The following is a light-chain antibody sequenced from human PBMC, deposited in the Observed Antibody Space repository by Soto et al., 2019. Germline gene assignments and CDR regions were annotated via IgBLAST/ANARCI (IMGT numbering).Light chain of an antibody. V-gene: IGKV3D-20*02. Sequence: EIMLKQSPDTLSLPPGERATLSCRASQSVSRNLAWYQQRPGQAPRLLIYDASNMTTGIPYRFSGGGSGTDFTLTISRLAPEDFADYYYQQSVESRTFGQGTKVDIK. CDR2: DAS. CDR3: QQSVESRT. CDR1: QSVSRN. J-gene: IGKJ1*01.